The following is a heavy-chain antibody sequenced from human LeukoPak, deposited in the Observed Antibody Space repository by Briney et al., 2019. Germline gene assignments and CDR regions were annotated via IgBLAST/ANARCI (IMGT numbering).Heavy chain of an antibody. Sequence: SETLSLTCTVSGGSISSYHWSWIRQPPGKGLEWTGYIYYSGSTNYNPSLKSRVTISVDTSKNQFSLKLSSVTAADTAVYYCARDLDYYDSSGYSNAFDIWGQGTMVTVSS. D-gene: IGHD3-22*01. CDR3: ARDLDYYDSSGYSNAFDI. V-gene: IGHV4-59*01. J-gene: IGHJ3*02. CDR2: IYYSGST. CDR1: GGSISSYH.